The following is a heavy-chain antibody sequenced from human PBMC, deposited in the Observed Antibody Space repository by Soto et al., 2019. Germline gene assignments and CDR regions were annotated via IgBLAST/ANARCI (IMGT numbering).Heavy chain of an antibody. CDR3: AHNKVEDLGLGGYCDY. CDR2: IYWDDDK. V-gene: IGHV2-5*02. D-gene: IGHD2-15*01. Sequence: QITLKESGPTLVKPTQTLTLTCTFSGFSLSTSGVGVGWIRQPPGKALEWLALIYWDDDKRYSPSLKSRLPITKDTSKSQVVLTRTNMDPVDTATYYCAHNKVEDLGLGGYCDYWGQGTLVTVSS. CDR1: GFSLSTSGVG. J-gene: IGHJ4*02.